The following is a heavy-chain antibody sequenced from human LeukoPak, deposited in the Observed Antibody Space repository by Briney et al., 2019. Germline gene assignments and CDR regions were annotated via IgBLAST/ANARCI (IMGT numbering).Heavy chain of an antibody. CDR3: AGYSYGLGWFDP. D-gene: IGHD5-18*01. J-gene: IGHJ5*02. CDR2: IYYSGST. Sequence: SETLFLTCTVSGGSISSYYWSWIRQPPGKGLEWIGYIYYSGSTNYNPSLKSRVTISVDTSKNQFSLKLSSVTAADTAVYYCAGYSYGLGWFDPWGQGTLVTVSS. V-gene: IGHV4-59*01. CDR1: GGSISSYY.